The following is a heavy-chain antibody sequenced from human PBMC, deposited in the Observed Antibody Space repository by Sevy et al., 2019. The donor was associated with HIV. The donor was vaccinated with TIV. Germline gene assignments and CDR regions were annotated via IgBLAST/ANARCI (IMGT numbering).Heavy chain of an antibody. CDR2: IWYDGSNK. CDR3: ARVFAPGIAARTEYDAFDI. D-gene: IGHD6-6*01. J-gene: IGHJ3*02. V-gene: IGHV3-33*01. Sequence: GGSLRLSCAASGFTFSSYGMHWVRQAPGKGLEWVAVIWYDGSNKYYADSMKGRFTISRDNSKNTLYLQMKSLRAEDTAVYYCARVFAPGIAARTEYDAFDIWGQGTMVTVSS. CDR1: GFTFSSYG.